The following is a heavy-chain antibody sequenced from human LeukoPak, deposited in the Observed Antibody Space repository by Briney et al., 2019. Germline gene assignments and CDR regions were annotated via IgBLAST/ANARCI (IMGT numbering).Heavy chain of an antibody. V-gene: IGHV3-23*01. CDR3: AKQKGYCSGGSCYYSDY. D-gene: IGHD2-15*01. CDR1: GFTFSSYW. CDR2: LSGSGAST. Sequence: GGSLRLSCAASGFTFSSYWMSWVRQAPGKGLEWVSTLSGSGASTSYADSVKGRFTISRDNSKNTLYLQMNSLRAEDTARYYCAKQKGYCSGGSCYYSDYWGQGTLVTVSS. J-gene: IGHJ4*02.